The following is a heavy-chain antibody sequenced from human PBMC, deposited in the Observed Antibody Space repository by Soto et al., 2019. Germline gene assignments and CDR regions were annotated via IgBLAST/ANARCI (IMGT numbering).Heavy chain of an antibody. CDR1: GGTFSSYA. J-gene: IGHJ6*02. V-gene: IGHV1-69*13. D-gene: IGHD6-6*01. CDR2: IIPIFGTA. CDR3: ATRYSSSSYYYGMDV. Sequence: ASVKVSCKASGGTFSSYAISWLRQAPGQGLEWMGGIIPIFGTANYAQKFQGRVTITADESTSTAFMELSSLRSEDTAVYYCATRYSSSSYYYGMDVWGQGTTVTVSS.